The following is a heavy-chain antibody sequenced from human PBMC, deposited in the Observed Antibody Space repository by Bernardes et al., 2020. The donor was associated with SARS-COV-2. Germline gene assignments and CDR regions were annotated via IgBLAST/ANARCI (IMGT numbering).Heavy chain of an antibody. CDR2: INPKSGGT. CDR1: GYTFTDYY. CDR3: ARDTAMVGYYFDY. D-gene: IGHD5-18*01. V-gene: IGHV1-2*02. J-gene: IGHJ4*02. Sequence: ASVKVSCKASGYTFTDYYMHWVRQAPGQGLEWMGWINPKSGGTNYAQQFQGRVTMTRDTSITTAYMELSRLRSDDTAVYFCARDTAMVGYYFDYWGQGSLVTVSS.